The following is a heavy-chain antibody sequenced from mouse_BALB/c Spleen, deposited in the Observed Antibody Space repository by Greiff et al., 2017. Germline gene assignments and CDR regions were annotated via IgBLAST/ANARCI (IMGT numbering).Heavy chain of an antibody. D-gene: IGHD2-3*01. CDR2: IDPSDSYT. CDR3: ARDDGYPWFAY. Sequence: VQLQQPGAELVKPGASVKLSCKASGYTFTSYWMHWVKQRPGQGLEWIGEIDPSDSYTNYNQKFKGKATLTVDKSSSTAYMQLSSLTSEDSAVYYCARDDGYPWFAYWGQGTLVTVSA. J-gene: IGHJ3*01. V-gene: IGHV1-69*02. CDR1: GYTFTSYW.